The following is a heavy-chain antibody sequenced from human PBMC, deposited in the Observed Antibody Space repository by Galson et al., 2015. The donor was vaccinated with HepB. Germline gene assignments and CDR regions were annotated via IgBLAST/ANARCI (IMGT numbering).Heavy chain of an antibody. CDR1: GGTFSSYA. CDR3: AYDYEKEYFDY. J-gene: IGHJ4*02. D-gene: IGHD4-17*01. V-gene: IGHV1-69*06. Sequence: SVKVSCKASGGTFSSYAISWVRQAPGQGLEWMGGIIPIFGTANYAQKFQGRVTITADKSTSTAYMELSSLRSEDTAVYYCAYDYEKEYFDYWGQGTLVTVSS. CDR2: IIPIFGTA.